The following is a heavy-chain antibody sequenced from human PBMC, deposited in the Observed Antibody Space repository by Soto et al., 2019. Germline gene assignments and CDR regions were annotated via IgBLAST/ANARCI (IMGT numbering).Heavy chain of an antibody. CDR2: INHSGST. V-gene: IGHV4-34*01. CDR1: GGSFSGYY. J-gene: IGHJ4*02. CDR3: ARGRYYGSGSYLIDY. Sequence: TSETLSLTCAVYGGSFSGYYWSWIRQPPGKGLEWIGEINHSGSTNYNPSLKSRVTISVDTSKNQFSLKLSSVTAADTAVYYCARGRYYGSGSYLIDYWGQGTLVTVSS. D-gene: IGHD3-10*01.